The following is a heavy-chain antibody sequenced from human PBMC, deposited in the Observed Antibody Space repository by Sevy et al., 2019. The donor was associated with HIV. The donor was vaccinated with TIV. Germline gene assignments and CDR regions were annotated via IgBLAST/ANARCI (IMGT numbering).Heavy chain of an antibody. V-gene: IGHV3-23*01. J-gene: IGHJ4*02. D-gene: IGHD3-10*01. CDR2: LGGSGGST. CDR3: AKGGYGGDYFDY. CDR1: GFTFSTYP. Sequence: GGSLRLSCAASGFTFSTYPMCWVRQAPGKGLEWVSGLGGSGGSTYYADSVKGRFTISRDNSKNTLYLQMNNLRAEDTALYYCAKGGYGGDYFDYWGQGTLVTVSS.